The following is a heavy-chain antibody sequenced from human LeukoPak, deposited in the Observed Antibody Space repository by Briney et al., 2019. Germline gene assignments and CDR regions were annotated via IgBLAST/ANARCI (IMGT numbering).Heavy chain of an antibody. CDR3: ARDFGTFWFDS. CDR1: GASISSYY. Sequence: PSETLSLTCTVSGASISSYYWSWIRQPAGKGLEWIGRMYFSGSTNYTPSLKSRVTMSVDTSKNQFSLKVTSVTAADTAVYYCARDFGTFWFDSWGQGTLVTVSS. CDR2: MYFSGST. V-gene: IGHV4-4*07. D-gene: IGHD3-16*01. J-gene: IGHJ5*01.